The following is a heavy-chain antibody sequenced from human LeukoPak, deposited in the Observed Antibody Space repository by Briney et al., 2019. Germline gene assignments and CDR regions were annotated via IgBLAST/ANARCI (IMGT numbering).Heavy chain of an antibody. V-gene: IGHV5-51*01. CDR2: IYPGDSDT. Sequence: GESLKISCKGSGYSFTSYWIGWVRQMPGKGLEWMGIIYPGDSDTRYSPSFQGQVTISADKSISTAYLQWSSLEASDTAMYYCASGTMLWFGELPFDYWGQGTLVTVSS. J-gene: IGHJ4*02. D-gene: IGHD3-10*01. CDR1: GYSFTSYW. CDR3: ASGTMLWFGELPFDY.